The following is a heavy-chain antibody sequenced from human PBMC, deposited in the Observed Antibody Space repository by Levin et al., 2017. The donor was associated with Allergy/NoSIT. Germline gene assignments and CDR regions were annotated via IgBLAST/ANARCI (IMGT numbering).Heavy chain of an antibody. J-gene: IGHJ4*02. Sequence: GESLKISCVASGFTFSSYWMHWVRQVPGKGLVWVSRGNGDGTNTSYADSVKGRFTCSRDNAKKTPYPQMSSLSAEDTAIYYCARSQYSGSHMDYWGQGILVTVSS. CDR3: ARSQYSGSHMDY. CDR1: GFTFSSYW. V-gene: IGHV3-74*01. D-gene: IGHD1-26*01. CDR2: GNGDGTNT.